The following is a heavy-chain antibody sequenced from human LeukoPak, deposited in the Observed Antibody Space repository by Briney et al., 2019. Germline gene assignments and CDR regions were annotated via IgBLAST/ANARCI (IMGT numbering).Heavy chain of an antibody. CDR2: IYTSGST. CDR1: GGSISSYY. V-gene: IGHV4-4*07. CDR3: ARHAYYYDSSGYPLLDY. D-gene: IGHD3-22*01. Sequence: SETLSLTCSVSGGSISSYYWSWIRQPAGKGLEWIGRIYTSGSTNYNPSLKSRVTISVDTSKNQFSLKLSSVTAADTAVYYCARHAYYYDSSGYPLLDYWGQGTLVTVSS. J-gene: IGHJ4*02.